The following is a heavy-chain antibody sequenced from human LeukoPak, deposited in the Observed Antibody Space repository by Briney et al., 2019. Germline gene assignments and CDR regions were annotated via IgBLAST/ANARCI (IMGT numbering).Heavy chain of an antibody. CDR2: IKNKTNGGTT. Sequence: GGSLRLSCAASGFTFTNAWMSWVRQAPGKGLEWVGRIKNKTNGGTTDYAAPVRGRFTISRDDSKNTLYLQMNSLQTEDTAVYYCTADNLYSSGWEGYFQHWGQGTLVTVSS. CDR1: GFTFTNAW. V-gene: IGHV3-15*01. CDR3: TADNLYSSGWEGYFQH. D-gene: IGHD3-10*01. J-gene: IGHJ1*01.